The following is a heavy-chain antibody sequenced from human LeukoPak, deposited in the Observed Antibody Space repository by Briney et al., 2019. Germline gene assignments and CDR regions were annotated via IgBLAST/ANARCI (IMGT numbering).Heavy chain of an antibody. CDR3: AKTGVRGRITIIRGPPDN. CDR1: GFTFSNYV. J-gene: IGHJ4*02. D-gene: IGHD3-10*01. Sequence: GGSLRLSCAASGFTFSNYVMSWVRQAPGKGLEWVSGISGSGGSTQYADSVKGRFTISRDNSKNILFLQMSSLRAEDTAVYYCAKTGVRGRITIIRGPPDNWGKETLVTVSS. CDR2: ISGSGGST. V-gene: IGHV3-23*01.